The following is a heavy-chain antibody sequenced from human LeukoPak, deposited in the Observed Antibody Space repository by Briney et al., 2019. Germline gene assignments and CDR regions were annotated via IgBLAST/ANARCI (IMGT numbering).Heavy chain of an antibody. Sequence: ASVKVSCKASGYTFISYFLHWVRQAPGQGLEWMGTINPSGGSTRYAQKFQGRVTMTRDTSTSTVYMELSSLRSEDTAVYYCARSGGDAIRPFDYWGQGTLVTVSS. CDR2: INPSGGST. CDR1: GYTFISYF. V-gene: IGHV1-46*01. CDR3: ARSGGDAIRPFDY. D-gene: IGHD2-21*02. J-gene: IGHJ4*02.